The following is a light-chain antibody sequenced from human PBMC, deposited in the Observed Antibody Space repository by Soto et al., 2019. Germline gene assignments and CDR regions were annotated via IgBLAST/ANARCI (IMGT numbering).Light chain of an antibody. J-gene: IGKJ5*01. CDR3: QQRNTWPPIT. CDR1: QSVRTY. Sequence: EIVLTQSPVTLSLSPGERATLSCRASQSVRTYLAWYQVKPGQAPRLLIYDASSRASGVPARFSGSGSGTDFTLTISSLEPEDFALYYCQQRNTWPPITFGQGTRLGL. V-gene: IGKV3-11*01. CDR2: DAS.